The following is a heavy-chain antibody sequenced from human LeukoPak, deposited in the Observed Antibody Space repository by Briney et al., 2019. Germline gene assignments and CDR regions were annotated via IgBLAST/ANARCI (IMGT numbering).Heavy chain of an antibody. V-gene: IGHV4-4*07. CDR1: GGSISSYY. J-gene: IGHJ5*02. D-gene: IGHD2/OR15-2a*01. CDR3: AREIVLSATGWRDL. Sequence: PSETLSLTCTVSGGSISSYYWSWVRQPAGKGLEWIGRIYTSGSTNYNPSLKSRVTISVDTSKNQFSLKQRSVTAADTAVYYCAREIVLSATGWRDLWGQGTLVTVSS. CDR2: IYTSGST.